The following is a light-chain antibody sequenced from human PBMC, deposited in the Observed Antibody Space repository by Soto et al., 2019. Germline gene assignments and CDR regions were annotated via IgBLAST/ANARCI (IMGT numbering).Light chain of an antibody. V-gene: IGKV2-28*01. CDR3: IQALQTPPT. CDR1: QSLLHSNGYNS. J-gene: IGKJ2*01. Sequence: DIVMTQSPLSLPVTPGAPASISCRSSQSLLHSNGYNSLDWYLQKPGQSPQLLIYLGSNRDSGVPDRFSGSGSGTDFTLKISRVEASDVGVYYCIQALQTPPTFGQGTKLEIK. CDR2: LGS.